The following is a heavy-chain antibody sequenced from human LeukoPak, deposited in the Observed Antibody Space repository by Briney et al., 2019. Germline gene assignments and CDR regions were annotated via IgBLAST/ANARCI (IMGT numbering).Heavy chain of an antibody. J-gene: IGHJ4*02. Sequence: GGSLRLSCAVSGFTFSTYAMSWVRQAPGKGLEWVSAISGSGGKTYYADSVKGRFTISRDNSKNTLYLQMNSLRAEDTAVYYCAKFNKEFAVTKVWGQGTLVTVSS. D-gene: IGHD4-17*01. CDR2: ISGSGGKT. CDR1: GFTFSTYA. V-gene: IGHV3-23*01. CDR3: AKFNKEFAVTKV.